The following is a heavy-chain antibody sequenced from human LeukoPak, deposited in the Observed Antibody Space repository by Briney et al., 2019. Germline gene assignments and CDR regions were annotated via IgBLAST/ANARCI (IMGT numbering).Heavy chain of an antibody. CDR2: IYYSGST. J-gene: IGHJ3*02. CDR1: GGSISSYY. Sequence: SETLSLTCTVSGGSISSYYWSWIRQPPGKGLEWIGYIYYSGSTNYNPSLKSRVTISVDTSKNQFSPKLSSVTAADTAVYYCARHERGDYWHGAFDIWGQGTMVTVSS. V-gene: IGHV4-59*08. CDR3: ARHERGDYWHGAFDI. D-gene: IGHD4-17*01.